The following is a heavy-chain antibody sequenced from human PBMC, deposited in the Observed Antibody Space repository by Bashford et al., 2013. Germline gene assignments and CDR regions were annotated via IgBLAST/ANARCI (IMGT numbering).Heavy chain of an antibody. CDR3: VRGVFEHYRYAFHV. V-gene: IGHV4-59*01. CDR2: IYKSGNT. Sequence: SETLSLTCTVSGGSFSSYYWTWIRQPPGKGLEWIGCIYKSGNTNCSPSLKGRVTISPDTSKNQFSLKLSSVTAADTAVYYCVRGVFEHYRYAFHVWGQGTMVTVSS. CDR1: GGSFSSYY. J-gene: IGHJ3*01. D-gene: IGHD3-16*02.